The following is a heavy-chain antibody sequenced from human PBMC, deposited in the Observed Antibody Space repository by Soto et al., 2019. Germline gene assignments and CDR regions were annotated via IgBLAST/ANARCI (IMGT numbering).Heavy chain of an antibody. V-gene: IGHV3-49*04. J-gene: IGHJ1*01. CDR3: SRGSFGYYGP. D-gene: IGHD2-2*03. Sequence: PLIRSCPHALFRFSEHAMTWVRQAPGKGLEWVGFIRNTPYGGTTDYATSVRGRFTISRDDSASIAYLQMNSLKTEDSGLYYCSRGSFGYYGPWGPGTLVT. CDR1: LFRFSEHA. CDR2: IRNTPYGGTT.